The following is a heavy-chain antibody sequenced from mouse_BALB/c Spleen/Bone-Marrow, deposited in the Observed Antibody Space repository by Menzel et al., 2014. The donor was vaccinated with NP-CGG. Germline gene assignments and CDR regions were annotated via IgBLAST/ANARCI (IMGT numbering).Heavy chain of an antibody. V-gene: IGHV1-54*01. Sequence: VQLQESGAELVRPGTSVKVSCKASGYAFTNYWIEWVKQRPGQGLEWIGVINPGSGGVNYNEKFKGKATLTADKSSSTANIQLSSLTSDDSAVYFCSREITRYAVDYWGQGTSVTGSS. CDR3: SREITRYAVDY. J-gene: IGHJ4*01. CDR1: GYAFTNYW. D-gene: IGHD2-4*01. CDR2: INPGSGGV.